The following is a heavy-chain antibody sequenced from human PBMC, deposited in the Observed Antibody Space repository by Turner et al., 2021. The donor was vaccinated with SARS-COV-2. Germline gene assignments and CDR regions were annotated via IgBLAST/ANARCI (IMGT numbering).Heavy chain of an antibody. Sequence: QVQLVQSGAEVKKPGSSVKVSCKASGGTFSSYATSWVRQAPGQGLGWMGGIIPIFGTANYAHKFQGRVTITADESTSTAYMELSSLRSEDTAVYYCARCLGFDWLFPFDYWGQGTLVTVSS. D-gene: IGHD3-9*01. J-gene: IGHJ4*02. CDR3: ARCLGFDWLFPFDY. CDR2: IIPIFGTA. V-gene: IGHV1-69*01. CDR1: GGTFSSYA.